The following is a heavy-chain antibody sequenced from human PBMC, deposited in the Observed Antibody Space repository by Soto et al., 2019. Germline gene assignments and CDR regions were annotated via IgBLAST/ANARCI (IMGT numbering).Heavy chain of an antibody. CDR1: GFTFSTYW. Sequence: PGGSLRLSCSASGFTFSTYWMSWVRQAPGKGLEWVANIKQDGSEKYYVDSVKGRFTISRGNAKNSLYLQMNSLRAEDTAVYYCARDSLGYCTSTSCYWSEDYWGQGTLVTVSS. D-gene: IGHD2-2*01. J-gene: IGHJ4*02. CDR2: IKQDGSEK. CDR3: ARDSLGYCTSTSCYWSEDY. V-gene: IGHV3-7*03.